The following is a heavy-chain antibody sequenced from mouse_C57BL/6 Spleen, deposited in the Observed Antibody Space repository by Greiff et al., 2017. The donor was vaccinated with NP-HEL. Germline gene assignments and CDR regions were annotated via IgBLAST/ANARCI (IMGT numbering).Heavy chain of an antibody. Sequence: EVQLVESGGGLVQPKGSLKLSCAASGFTFNTYAMHWVRQAPGKGLEWVARIRSKSSNYATYYADSVKDRFTISRDDSQSMLYLQMNNLKTEDTAMYYCVRECYGSSYWYFDVWGTGTTVTVSS. CDR1: GFTFNTYA. CDR3: VRECYGSSYWYFDV. CDR2: IRSKSSNYAT. V-gene: IGHV10-3*01. D-gene: IGHD1-1*01. J-gene: IGHJ1*03.